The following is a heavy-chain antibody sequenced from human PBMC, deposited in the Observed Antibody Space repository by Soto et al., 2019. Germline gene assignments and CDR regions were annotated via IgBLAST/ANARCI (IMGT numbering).Heavy chain of an antibody. V-gene: IGHV1-3*01. D-gene: IGHD6-13*01. CDR3: ARDKGGSSPVLDDFDI. CDR2: INAGNGNT. J-gene: IGHJ3*02. CDR1: GYTFTSYA. Sequence: ASVKVSCKASGYTFTSYAMHWVRQAPGQRLEWMGWINAGNGNTKYSQKFQGRVTITRDTSASTAYMELSSLRSEDTAVYYCARDKGGSSPVLDDFDIWGQGKMVTVS.